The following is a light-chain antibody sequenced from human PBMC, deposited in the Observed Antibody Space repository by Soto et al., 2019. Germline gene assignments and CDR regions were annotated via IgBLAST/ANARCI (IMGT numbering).Light chain of an antibody. V-gene: IGKV1-5*01. CDR2: DAS. Sequence: DILMTQSPSTLSASVGDRVTITCRASQSISSWLAWYQQKPGKAPRLLIYDASSLESGVPSRFSGSRSGTEFTLTISRLQPDDFATYYCQQYNTYPTFGQGTKVEIK. J-gene: IGKJ1*01. CDR1: QSISSW. CDR3: QQYNTYPT.